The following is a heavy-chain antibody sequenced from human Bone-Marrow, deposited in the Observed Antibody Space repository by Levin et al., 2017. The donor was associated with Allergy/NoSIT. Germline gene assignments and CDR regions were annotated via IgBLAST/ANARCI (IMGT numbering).Heavy chain of an antibody. V-gene: IGHV3-23*01. Sequence: LSLPCAASGFTFSNYAMSWVRQAPGKGLEWVSVISGFGSTYYADSVKGRFTISRDNSKNTLFLQMNSLSVEDTAIYYCAKDQSVPGYYDTSGYYSYDYWGQGTLVTVSS. CDR1: GFTFSNYA. CDR2: ISGFGST. CDR3: AKDQSVPGYYDTSGYYSYDY. J-gene: IGHJ4*02. D-gene: IGHD3-22*01.